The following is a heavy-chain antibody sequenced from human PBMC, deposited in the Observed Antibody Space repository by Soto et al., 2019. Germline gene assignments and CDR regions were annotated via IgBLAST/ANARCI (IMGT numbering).Heavy chain of an antibody. CDR1: GFPFSNYP. J-gene: IGHJ6*03. CDR2: TSSDSGTI. D-gene: IGHD3-9*01. Sequence: GSLRLSCAASGFPFSNYPMNWVRKAPGKGLEWISYTSSDSGTIYYADSVKGRFSISRDNAKNSLYLQMNSLRVEDTAVYYCASDWFYMDVWGKGTSVTVSS. V-gene: IGHV3-48*01. CDR3: ASDWFYMDV.